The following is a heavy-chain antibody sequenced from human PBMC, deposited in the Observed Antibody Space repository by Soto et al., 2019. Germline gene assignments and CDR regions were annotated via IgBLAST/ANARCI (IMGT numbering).Heavy chain of an antibody. CDR3: AIERVATATDYVSYFDY. D-gene: IGHD5-12*01. J-gene: IGHJ4*02. CDR2: IYYSGST. Sequence: QVQLQESGPGLVKPSQTLSLTCTVSGGSISSGGYYWSWIRQHPGKGLEWIGYIYYSGSTYYNPSLMSRVTISGDTSKNQFSLKLSSVTAADTAVYYCAIERVATATDYVSYFDYWGQGTLVTVSS. CDR1: GGSISSGGYY. V-gene: IGHV4-31*03.